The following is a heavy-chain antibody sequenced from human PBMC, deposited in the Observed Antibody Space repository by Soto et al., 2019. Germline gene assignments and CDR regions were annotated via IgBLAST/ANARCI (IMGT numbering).Heavy chain of an antibody. J-gene: IGHJ4*02. Sequence: GASVKVSCKTSGYTFTGYYIHWVRQAPGQGLEWMGWINPNNGDTNYAQNFQGRVTMTRDTSISTASMELSSLISDDTAVYSCARITIYYDSSGPFDYWGQGTLVTVSS. CDR1: GYTFTGYY. CDR3: ARITIYYDSSGPFDY. CDR2: INPNNGDT. D-gene: IGHD3-22*01. V-gene: IGHV1-2*02.